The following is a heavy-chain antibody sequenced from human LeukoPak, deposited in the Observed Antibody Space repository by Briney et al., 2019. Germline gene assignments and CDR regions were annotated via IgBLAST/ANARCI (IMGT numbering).Heavy chain of an antibody. CDR2: ISGSGGST. V-gene: IGHV3-23*01. Sequence: ETLSLTCTVSGGSISSYYWSWIRQPPGKGLEWVSAISGSGGSTYYAGSVKGRFTISRDNSKNTLYLQMNSLRAEDTAVYYCAKKALPHCSSTSCYPPGYFDYWGQGTLVTVSS. D-gene: IGHD2-2*01. J-gene: IGHJ4*02. CDR3: AKKALPHCSSTSCYPPGYFDY. CDR1: GGSISSYY.